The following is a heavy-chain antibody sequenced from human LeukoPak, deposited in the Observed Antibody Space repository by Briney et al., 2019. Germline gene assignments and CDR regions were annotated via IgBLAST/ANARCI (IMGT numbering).Heavy chain of an antibody. CDR3: ARDQIKGSGWYYY. D-gene: IGHD6-19*01. V-gene: IGHV3-74*01. CDR2: INSDGSST. Sequence: PGGSLRLSCAASGFTFSSYWMHWVRQAPGKGLVWVSRINSDGSSTSYADSVKGRFTISRDNAKNTLYLQMSSLRAEDTAVYYCARDQIKGSGWYYYWGQGTLVTVSS. CDR1: GFTFSSYW. J-gene: IGHJ4*02.